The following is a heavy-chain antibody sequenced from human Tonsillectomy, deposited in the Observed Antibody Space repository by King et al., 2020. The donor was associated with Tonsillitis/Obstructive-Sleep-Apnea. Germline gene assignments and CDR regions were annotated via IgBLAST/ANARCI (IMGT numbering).Heavy chain of an antibody. J-gene: IGHJ5*01. D-gene: IGHD5-18*01. CDR1: GGSISSSNW. CDR2: MYHSGST. Sequence: VQLQESGPGLVKPSGTLSLTCAVSGGSISSSNWWNWVRQPPGTGLEWIGEMYHSGSTNYNPSLKSRVTMSVDKSKNQFSLKLSSVTAADTAVYYCARERAQLRWFDSWGQGTLVTVSS. CDR3: ARERAQLRWFDS. V-gene: IGHV4-4*02.